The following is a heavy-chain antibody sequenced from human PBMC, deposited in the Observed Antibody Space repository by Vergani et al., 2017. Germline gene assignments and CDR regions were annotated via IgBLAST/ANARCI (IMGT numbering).Heavy chain of an antibody. J-gene: IGHJ3*02. Sequence: QVQLQESGPGLVKPSGTLSLTCAVSGGSISSSNWWSWVRQPPGKGLEWIGEINHSGSTNYNPSLKSRVTISVDTSKNQFSLKLSSVTAADTAVYYCARGLTADAFDIWGQGTMVTVSS. V-gene: IGHV4-4*02. CDR1: GGSISSSNW. CDR2: INHSGST. CDR3: ARGLTADAFDI.